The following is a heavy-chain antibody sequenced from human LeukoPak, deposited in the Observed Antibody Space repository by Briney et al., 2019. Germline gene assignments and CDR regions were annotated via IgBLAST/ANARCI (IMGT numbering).Heavy chain of an antibody. D-gene: IGHD2-2*01. J-gene: IGHJ5*02. CDR3: ARGVIVPAAMKYNWFDP. CDR2: INPSGGST. Sequence: ASVKVSCKASGYTFTSYYMHWVRQAPGQGLEWMGIINPSGGSTSYAQKFQGRVTMTRDTSTSTVYMELSSLRSEDTAVYYCARGVIVPAAMKYNWFDPWGQGTLVTVSS. V-gene: IGHV1-46*03. CDR1: GYTFTSYY.